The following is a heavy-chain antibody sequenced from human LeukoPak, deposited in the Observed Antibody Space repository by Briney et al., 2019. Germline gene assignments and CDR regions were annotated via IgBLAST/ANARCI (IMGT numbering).Heavy chain of an antibody. Sequence: PSETLSLTCTVSGASISSYYWSWIRQPPGKGLEWIGYIFYSGSTLYNPTLQSRVTISVDTSKNLFSLKLTSVTAADTAVYYCARDNFSGWYDYWGQGTLVTVSS. CDR2: IFYSGST. J-gene: IGHJ4*02. V-gene: IGHV4-59*01. D-gene: IGHD6-19*01. CDR3: ARDNFSGWYDY. CDR1: GASISSYY.